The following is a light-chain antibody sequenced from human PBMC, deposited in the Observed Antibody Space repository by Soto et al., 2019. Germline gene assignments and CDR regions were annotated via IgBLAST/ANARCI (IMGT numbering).Light chain of an antibody. CDR3: SSYTSISTLVI. Sequence: QSALTQPASVSGSPGQSITISCTGTSSDVGGYNYVSWYQQHPGKAPKLMIYEVINRPSGVSNRFSGSKSANTASLTISGLKAEDEADYYCSSYTSISTLVIFGGGTKLTVL. CDR2: EVI. V-gene: IGLV2-14*01. CDR1: SSDVGGYNY. J-gene: IGLJ2*01.